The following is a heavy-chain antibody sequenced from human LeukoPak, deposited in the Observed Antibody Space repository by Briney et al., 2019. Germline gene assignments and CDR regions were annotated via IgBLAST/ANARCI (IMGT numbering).Heavy chain of an antibody. D-gene: IGHD2-15*01. Sequence: GGSLRLSCAASGFTFSSYEMNWVRQAPGKGLEWVSYISSSGSTIYYADSVKGRFTISRDNAKNSLYLQMNSLRAEDTALYYCAKGYCSGGSCYGLDYWGQGTLVTVSS. CDR3: AKGYCSGGSCYGLDY. V-gene: IGHV3-48*03. CDR1: GFTFSSYE. J-gene: IGHJ4*02. CDR2: ISSSGSTI.